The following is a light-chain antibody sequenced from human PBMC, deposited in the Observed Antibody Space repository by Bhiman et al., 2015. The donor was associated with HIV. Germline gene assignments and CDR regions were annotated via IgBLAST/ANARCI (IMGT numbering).Light chain of an antibody. V-gene: IGLV2-8*01. Sequence: QSALTQPPSASGSRGQSVIISCTGTSSDVGVYNLVSWYQHHPGKAPKLIIYEVNKRPSGVPARFSGSKSGNTASLTVSGLQDEDEADYYCSSYGGTTNWGAFGGGTEADRS. CDR3: SSYGGTTNWGA. CDR1: SSDVGVYNL. CDR2: EVN. J-gene: IGLJ2*01.